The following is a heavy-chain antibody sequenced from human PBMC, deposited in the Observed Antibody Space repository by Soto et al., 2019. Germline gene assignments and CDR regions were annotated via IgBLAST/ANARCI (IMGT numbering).Heavy chain of an antibody. D-gene: IGHD3-22*01. CDR3: AKLSVVVDRKSGDAFDI. CDR2: ISGSGGST. V-gene: IGHV3-23*01. CDR1: GFTFSSYA. Sequence: GGSLRLSCAASGFTFSSYAMSWVRQAPGKGLEWVSAISGSGGSTYYADSVKGRFTISRDNSKNTLYLQMNSLRAEDTAVYYCAKLSVVVDRKSGDAFDIWGQGTMVTVSS. J-gene: IGHJ3*02.